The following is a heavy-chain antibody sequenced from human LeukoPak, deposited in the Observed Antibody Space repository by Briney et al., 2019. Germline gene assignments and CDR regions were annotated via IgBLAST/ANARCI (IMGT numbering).Heavy chain of an antibody. D-gene: IGHD3-16*01. J-gene: IGHJ4*02. Sequence: PGGSLRLSCAASGFTVSSNYMSWVRQAPGKGLEWVSVIYSGGSTYYADSVKGRFTISRDNSKNTLYLQMNSLRAEDTAVYYCAKSTPYVWETRFDYWGQGTLVTVSS. CDR2: IYSGGST. CDR1: GFTVSSNY. CDR3: AKSTPYVWETRFDY. V-gene: IGHV3-53*01.